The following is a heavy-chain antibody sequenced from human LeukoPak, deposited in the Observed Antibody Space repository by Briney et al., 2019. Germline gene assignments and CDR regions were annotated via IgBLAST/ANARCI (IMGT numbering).Heavy chain of an antibody. CDR1: GFTFSNEW. D-gene: IGHD6-19*01. CDR2: IKHDGSEK. CDR3: ARDDSSGWYKE. V-gene: IGHV3-7*01. Sequence: GGSVTLSCTASGFTFSNEWMSWVRQAPGKGLEWVAIIKHDGSEKYYVESVKGRFTISRDNAKNSLYLQMNSLRAEDTAMYYCARDDSSGWYKEWGQGSQVAVSS. J-gene: IGHJ4*02.